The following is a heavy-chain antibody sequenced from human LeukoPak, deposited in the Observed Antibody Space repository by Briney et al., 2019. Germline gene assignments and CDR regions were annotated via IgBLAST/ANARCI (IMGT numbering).Heavy chain of an antibody. CDR3: AKTAGYYSNWFDF. J-gene: IGHJ5*01. V-gene: IGHV3-23*01. CDR1: GFTFNRYA. CDR2: ISGTGAST. Sequence: GGSLRLSCAASGFTFNRYAMNWVRQAPGKGLEWVSAISGTGASTYYADSVKGRFTISRDTSKNTLYLQMNSLRAEDTAVYYCAKTAGYYSNWFDFWGQGTLVTVSS. D-gene: IGHD3-10*01.